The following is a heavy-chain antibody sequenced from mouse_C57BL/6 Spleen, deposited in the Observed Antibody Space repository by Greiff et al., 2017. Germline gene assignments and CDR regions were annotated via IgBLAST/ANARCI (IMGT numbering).Heavy chain of an antibody. D-gene: IGHD1-1*01. CDR3: ASVTTTVVARYFDV. CDR2: ISDGGSYT. J-gene: IGHJ1*03. V-gene: IGHV5-4*01. CDR1: GFTFSSYA. Sequence: EVQRVESGGGLVKPGGSLKLSCAASGFTFSSYAMSWVRQTPEKRLEWVATISDGGSYTYYPDNVKGRFTISRDNAKNNLYLQMSHLKSEDTAMYYCASVTTTVVARYFDVWGTGTTVTVSS.